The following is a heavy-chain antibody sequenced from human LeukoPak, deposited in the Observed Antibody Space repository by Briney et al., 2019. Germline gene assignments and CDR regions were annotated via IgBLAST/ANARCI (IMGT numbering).Heavy chain of an antibody. J-gene: IGHJ1*01. V-gene: IGHV4-34*01. Sequence: SETLSLTCAVYGGPFSGYYWSWIRQPPGKGLEWIGEINHSGSTNYNPSLKSRVTISVDTSKNQFSLKLSSVTAADTAVYYCASGYYYDSSGYSYFQHWGQGTLVTVSS. D-gene: IGHD3-22*01. CDR3: ASGYYYDSSGYSYFQH. CDR2: INHSGST. CDR1: GGPFSGYY.